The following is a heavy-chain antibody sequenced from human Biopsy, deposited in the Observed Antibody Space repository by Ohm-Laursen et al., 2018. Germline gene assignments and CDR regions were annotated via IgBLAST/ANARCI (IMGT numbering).Heavy chain of an antibody. J-gene: IGHJ5*02. D-gene: IGHD3-22*01. CDR3: ARDYDTSGYYYVS. CDR2: IFYRGST. CDR1: GGSISNNNYY. V-gene: IGHV4-39*01. Sequence: PPGTLSLTCAVSGGSISNNNYYWGWIRQPPGKGLEWIGSIFYRGSTHYKPSLKSRVNISVDTSKNQFSLKLNSVTAADTAAYYCARDYDTSGYYYVSWGQGTLVTVSS.